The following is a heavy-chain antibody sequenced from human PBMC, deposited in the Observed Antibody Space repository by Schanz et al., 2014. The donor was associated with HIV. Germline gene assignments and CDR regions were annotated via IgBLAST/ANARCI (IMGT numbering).Heavy chain of an antibody. J-gene: IGHJ6*02. V-gene: IGHV3-33*08. Sequence: QVQVVESGGGVVQPGRSLRLSCAGSGFTFSSYAMHWVRQAPGKGLEWVAVIWYDGSSKYYADSVKGRFTISRDHSKNMVYLQMNSLRAEDTAVYYCASPLLYDSLDVWGQGTTVTVSS. D-gene: IGHD3-22*01. CDR3: ASPLLYDSLDV. CDR2: IWYDGSSK. CDR1: GFTFSSYA.